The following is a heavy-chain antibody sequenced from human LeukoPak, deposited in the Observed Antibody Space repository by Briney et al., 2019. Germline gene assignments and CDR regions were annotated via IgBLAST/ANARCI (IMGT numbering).Heavy chain of an antibody. J-gene: IGHJ2*01. Sequence: SETLSLTCTVSGGSISSSSDYWSWIRQPAGKGLEWIGRFYTSGSTNYNPSLKSRVTMSVGASKNQFSLKLSSVTAADTAVYYCARDRLWPSGYFDLWGRGTLVTVSS. CDR3: ARDRLWPSGYFDL. CDR2: FYTSGST. D-gene: IGHD2-21*01. V-gene: IGHV4-61*02. CDR1: GGSISSSSDY.